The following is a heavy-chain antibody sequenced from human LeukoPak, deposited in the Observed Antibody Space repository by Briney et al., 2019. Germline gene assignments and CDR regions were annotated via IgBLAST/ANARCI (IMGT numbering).Heavy chain of an antibody. CDR1: GGSISSYY. D-gene: IGHD3-9*01. V-gene: IGHV4-4*07. J-gene: IGHJ4*02. CDR3: ARDRWGYDILTGYSYFDY. CDR2: IYTSGST. Sequence: KPSETLSLTCTVSGGSISSYYWSWIRQPAGKGLEWIGRIYTSGSTNYNPSLKSRVTMSVDTSKNQFSLKLSSVTAADTAVYYCARDRWGYDILTGYSYFDYWGQGTLVTVSS.